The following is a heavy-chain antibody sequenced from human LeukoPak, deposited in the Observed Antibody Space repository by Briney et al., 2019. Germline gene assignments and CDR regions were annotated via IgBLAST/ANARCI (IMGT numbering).Heavy chain of an antibody. Sequence: PGRSLRLSCAASGFTFDDYAMHWVRQAPGKGLEWVSGISWNSGSIGYADSVKGRFTISRDNSKNTLYLQMNSLRAEDTAVYYCAKVWPWRLGSGWYYFDYWGQGTLVTVSS. J-gene: IGHJ4*02. CDR2: ISWNSGSI. CDR3: AKVWPWRLGSGWYYFDY. V-gene: IGHV3-9*01. D-gene: IGHD6-19*01. CDR1: GFTFDDYA.